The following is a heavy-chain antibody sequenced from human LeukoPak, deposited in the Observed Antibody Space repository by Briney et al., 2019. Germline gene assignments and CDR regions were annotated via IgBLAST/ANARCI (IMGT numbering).Heavy chain of an antibody. V-gene: IGHV4-59*01. CDR3: ARDQIVVAGNWFDP. CDR1: GDSITGYY. CDR2: IYYSGNT. D-gene: IGHD1-26*01. J-gene: IGHJ5*02. Sequence: SETLSLTCTVSGDSITGYYWSWIRQPPGNGLEWIGDIYYSGNTNYNPSLKSRVTISIDTSKNQFSLNLRSVTTADTAVYYCARDQIVVAGNWFDPWGQGTLVTVSS.